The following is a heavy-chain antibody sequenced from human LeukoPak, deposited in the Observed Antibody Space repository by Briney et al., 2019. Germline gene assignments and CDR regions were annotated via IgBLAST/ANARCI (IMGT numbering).Heavy chain of an antibody. CDR1: GHVFSGYH. Sequence: SETLSLTCAVQGHVFSGYHWSWIRQPPGKGLEWIGEINHSGGTNYNPSLKSRVTISVDTSKNQFSLKLSSVTAADTAVYYCATKGYYYMDVWGKGTTVTVSS. J-gene: IGHJ6*03. V-gene: IGHV4-34*01. CDR2: INHSGGT. CDR3: ATKGYYYMDV.